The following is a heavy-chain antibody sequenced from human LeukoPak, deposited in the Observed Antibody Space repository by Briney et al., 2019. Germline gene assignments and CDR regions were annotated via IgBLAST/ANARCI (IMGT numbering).Heavy chain of an antibody. V-gene: IGHV1-8*01. Sequence: ASVKVSCKASGYTFTSYDINWVRQAPGQGLEWMGWMNPNSGNTGYAQKFQGRVTMTRNTSISTAYMELSSLRSEDTAVYYCARQGGAYYDSSGYRDYYYYGMDVWGQGTTVTVSS. J-gene: IGHJ6*02. D-gene: IGHD3-22*01. CDR2: MNPNSGNT. CDR1: GYTFTSYD. CDR3: ARQGGAYYDSSGYRDYYYYGMDV.